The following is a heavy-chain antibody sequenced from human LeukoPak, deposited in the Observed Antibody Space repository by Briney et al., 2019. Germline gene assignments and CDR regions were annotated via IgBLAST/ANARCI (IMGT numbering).Heavy chain of an antibody. V-gene: IGHV3-33*01. Sequence: PGGSLRLSCAASGFTFSSYGMHWVRQAPGKGLEWVAVIWYDGSNKYYADSVKGRFTIPRDNSKNTLYLQMNSLRAEDTAVYYCARDGSFFTPGFDYWGQGTLVTVSS. CDR3: ARDGSFFTPGFDY. J-gene: IGHJ4*02. CDR1: GFTFSSYG. CDR2: IWYDGSNK. D-gene: IGHD3-3*01.